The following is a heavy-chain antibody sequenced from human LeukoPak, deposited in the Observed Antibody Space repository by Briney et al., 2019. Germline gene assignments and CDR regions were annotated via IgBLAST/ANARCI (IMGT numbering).Heavy chain of an antibody. CDR3: ARGGDSSSWYGRFDP. CDR1: GYTFTGYY. J-gene: IGHJ5*02. CDR2: INPDSGVT. Sequence: ASVKVSCKASGYTFTGYYMHWVRQAPGQGLEWMGWINPDSGVTMYAQNFQGRVTMTRDTSISTAYMDLSRLRSDDTAVYYCARGGDSSSWYGRFDPWGQGTLVTVSS. D-gene: IGHD6-13*01. V-gene: IGHV1-2*02.